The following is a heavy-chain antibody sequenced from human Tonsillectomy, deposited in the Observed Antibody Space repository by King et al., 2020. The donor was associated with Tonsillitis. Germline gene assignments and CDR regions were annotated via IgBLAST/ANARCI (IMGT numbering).Heavy chain of an antibody. J-gene: IGHJ6*02. CDR2: IYYSGST. V-gene: IGHV4-59*01. D-gene: IGHD2-15*01. CDR3: ARAQGVAARATFYYGMDV. CDR1: GGSISSYY. Sequence: VQLRESGPGLVKPSETLSLTCTVSGGSISSYYWSWLRQPPGKGLEWIGYIYYSGSTNYNPSLKSRVTISVDTSKNQFSLKLSSVTAADTAVYYCARAQGVAARATFYYGMDVWGQGTTGTVSS.